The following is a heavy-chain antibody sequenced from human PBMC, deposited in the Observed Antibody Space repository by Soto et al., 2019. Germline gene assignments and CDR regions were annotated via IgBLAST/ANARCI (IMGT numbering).Heavy chain of an antibody. CDR3: ATIGTRYNWFDP. D-gene: IGHD1-1*01. CDR1: GVSFSGYY. V-gene: IGHV4-34*01. CDR2: INHSGST. Sequence: SETLSLTCAVYGVSFSGYYWSWIRQPPGKGLEWIGEINHSGSTNYNPSLKSRVTISVDTSKNQFSLKLSSVTAADTAVYYCATIGTRYNWFDPWGQGTLVTVSS. J-gene: IGHJ5*02.